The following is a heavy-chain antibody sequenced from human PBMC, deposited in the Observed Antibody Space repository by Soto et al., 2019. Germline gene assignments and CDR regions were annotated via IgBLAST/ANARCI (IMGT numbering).Heavy chain of an antibody. V-gene: IGHV1-69*06. D-gene: IGHD1-7*01. CDR1: GGTFSSYA. CDR2: IIPIFGTA. Sequence: QVQLVQSGAEVKKPGSSVKVSCKASGGTFSSYAISWVRQAPGQGLEWMGGIIPIFGTANYAQKFQGRVTIPADKSTSTAYMELSSLRSEDTAVYYCAREGTRANYYYYGMDVWGQGTTVTVSS. CDR3: AREGTRANYYYYGMDV. J-gene: IGHJ6*02.